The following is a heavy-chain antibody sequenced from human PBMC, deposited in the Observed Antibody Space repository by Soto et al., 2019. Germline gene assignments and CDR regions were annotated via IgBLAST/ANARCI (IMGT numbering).Heavy chain of an antibody. D-gene: IGHD4-17*01. V-gene: IGHV4-59*01. CDR2: IYYSGST. CDR3: ARVTGLGDYGGNSDAFDI. CDR1: GGSISSYY. J-gene: IGHJ3*02. Sequence: SETLSLTCTVSGGSISSYYWGWIRQPPGKGLEWIGYIYYSGSTNYNPSLKSRVTISVDTSKNQFSLKLSSVSAADTAVYYCARVTGLGDYGGNSDAFDIWGQGTMVTVSS.